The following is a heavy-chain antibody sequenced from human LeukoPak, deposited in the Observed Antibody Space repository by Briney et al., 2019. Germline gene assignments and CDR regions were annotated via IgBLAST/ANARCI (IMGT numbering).Heavy chain of an antibody. CDR1: GGSISSSSYY. CDR2: IYYSGST. CDR3: ASRYCYDSSGHNFDY. D-gene: IGHD3-22*01. J-gene: IGHJ4*02. V-gene: IGHV4-39*07. Sequence: PSETLSLTCTVSGGSISSSSYYWGWIRQPPGKGLEWIGSIYYSGSTYYNPSLKSRVTISVDTSKNQFSLKLSSVTAADTAVYYCASRYCYDSSGHNFDYWGQGTLVTVSS.